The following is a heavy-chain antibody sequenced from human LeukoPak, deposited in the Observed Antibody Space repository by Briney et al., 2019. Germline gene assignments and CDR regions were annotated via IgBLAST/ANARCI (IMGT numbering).Heavy chain of an antibody. CDR3: ATKGAGYRPFDD. D-gene: IGHD3-9*01. J-gene: IGHJ4*02. CDR2: ISSSGSTI. Sequence: GGSLRLSCAASGFTFSSYEMNWVRQAPGKGLEWVSYISSSGSTIYYADSVKGRFTISRDNAKNSLYLQMNSLRAEDTAVYYCATKGAGYRPFDDWGQGTLVTVSS. V-gene: IGHV3-48*03. CDR1: GFTFSSYE.